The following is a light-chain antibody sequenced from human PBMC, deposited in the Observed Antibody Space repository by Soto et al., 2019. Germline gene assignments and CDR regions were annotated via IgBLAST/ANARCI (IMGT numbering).Light chain of an antibody. V-gene: IGKV3-15*01. CDR1: QSVSSS. CDR3: LQYNNWWT. J-gene: IGKJ1*01. CDR2: GAS. Sequence: DMVMTQSPATLSVSPGERATLSCRASQSVSSSLAWYQQKPGRSPRLLIYGASTRAIGIPARFSGIGSGTEFTLTISSLQSEDFAVYYCLQYNNWWTFGQGTKVDIK.